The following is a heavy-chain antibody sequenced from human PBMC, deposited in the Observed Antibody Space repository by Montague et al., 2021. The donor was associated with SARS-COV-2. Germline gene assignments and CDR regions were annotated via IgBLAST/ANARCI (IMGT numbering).Heavy chain of an antibody. CDR3: ARTLLDCYGMDV. V-gene: IGHV3-30-3*01. Sequence: SLRLSCAASGFTFSSYAMHWVRQAPGKGLEWVAVISYDGSNKYYADSVKGRFTISRDNSKNTLYLRMNSLRAEDTAVYYCARTLLDCYGMDVWGQGTTVTVSS. CDR1: GFTFSSYA. CDR2: ISYDGSNK. D-gene: IGHD2/OR15-2a*01. J-gene: IGHJ6*02.